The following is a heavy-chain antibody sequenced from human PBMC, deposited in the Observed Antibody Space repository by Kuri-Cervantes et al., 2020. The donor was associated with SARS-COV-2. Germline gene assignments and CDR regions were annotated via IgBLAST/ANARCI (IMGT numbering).Heavy chain of an antibody. CDR2: IRYDGGNK. CDR1: GFTFSSYG. V-gene: IGHV3-30*02. Sequence: GESLKISCAASGFTFSSYGMHWVRQAPGKGLEWVAFIRYDGGNKYYADSVKGRFTISRDNSKNTLYLQMNSLRAEDTAVYYCAKDVRAETTVTTRLPDYWGQGTLVTVSS. D-gene: IGHD4-17*01. CDR3: AKDVRAETTVTTRLPDY. J-gene: IGHJ4*02.